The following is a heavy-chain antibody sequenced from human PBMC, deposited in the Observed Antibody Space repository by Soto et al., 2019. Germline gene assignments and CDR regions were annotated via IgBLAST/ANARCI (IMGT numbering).Heavy chain of an antibody. J-gene: IGHJ4*02. CDR2: INRSGST. CDR3: ARGLLGGAAT. V-gene: IGHV4-34*01. D-gene: IGHD1-26*01. Sequence: QVQLQQWGAGLLKTSETLSLTCAVYGGSLSGYYWSWIRQPPGKGLEWIGEINRSGSTNYIPSLKSRVIISVDTSKNQFSLKLSSVTAADTAVYYCARGLLGGAATRGQGTLVTVSS. CDR1: GGSLSGYY.